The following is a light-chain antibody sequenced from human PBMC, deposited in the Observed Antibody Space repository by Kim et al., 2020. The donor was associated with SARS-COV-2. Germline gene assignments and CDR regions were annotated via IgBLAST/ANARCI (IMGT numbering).Light chain of an antibody. CDR3: QKYNTAPWT. V-gene: IGKV1-27*01. CDR1: QDIANS. Sequence: ADVEDRVTITCRASQDIANSLAWYQQKPGTVPQLLIYAAATLKAGIPSRCSGRGAGTEFNLTIGSLQTEGVATYCCQKYNTAPWTFGQGTKVDIK. CDR2: AAA. J-gene: IGKJ1*01.